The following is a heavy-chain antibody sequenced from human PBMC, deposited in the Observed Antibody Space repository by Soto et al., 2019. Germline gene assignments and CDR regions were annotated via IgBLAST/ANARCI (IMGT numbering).Heavy chain of an antibody. CDR1: GFTFSSYA. CDR2: ISGSGGST. CDR3: AKGRYYDSSTDVGY. J-gene: IGHJ4*02. V-gene: IGHV3-23*01. D-gene: IGHD3-22*01. Sequence: GGSLSLSCAASGFTFSSYAMSWVRQAPGKGLEWVSAISGSGGSTYYADSVKGRFTISRDNSKNTLYLQMNSLRAEDTAVYYCAKGRYYDSSTDVGYWGQGTLVTVSS.